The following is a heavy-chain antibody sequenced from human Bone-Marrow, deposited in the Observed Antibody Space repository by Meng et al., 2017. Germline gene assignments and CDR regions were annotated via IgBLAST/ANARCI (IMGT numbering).Heavy chain of an antibody. D-gene: IGHD3-9*01. J-gene: IGHJ6*02. Sequence: ASVKVSCKASGYTFTSYDINWVRQATGQGLEWMGWMNPNSGNTGYAQKFQGRVTMTRNTSISTAYMELSSLRSEDTAVYYCARVYSSYYDILTGYYRYYYDYGMDVWGQGTTVTVSS. CDR1: GYTFTSYD. V-gene: IGHV1-8*01. CDR2: MNPNSGNT. CDR3: ARVYSSYYDILTGYYRYYYDYGMDV.